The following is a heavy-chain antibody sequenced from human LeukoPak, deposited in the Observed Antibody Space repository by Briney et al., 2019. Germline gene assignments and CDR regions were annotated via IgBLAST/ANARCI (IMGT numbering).Heavy chain of an antibody. CDR3: AKVRSGSSNWALRIFDN. Sequence: GGSLRLSCAASGFTFSSYGMHWVRQAPGKGLEWVAVIWYDGSNKYYADSVKGRFTISRDNSKNTLYLQMNSLSAEDTAVYYCAKVRSGSSNWALRIFDNWGQGTLVTVSS. D-gene: IGHD4-11*01. V-gene: IGHV3-33*06. CDR1: GFTFSSYG. J-gene: IGHJ4*02. CDR2: IWYDGSNK.